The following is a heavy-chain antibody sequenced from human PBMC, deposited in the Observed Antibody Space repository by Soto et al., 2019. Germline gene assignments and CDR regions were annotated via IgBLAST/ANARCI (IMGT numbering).Heavy chain of an antibody. CDR2: IYYSGST. CDR1: GGSISSGGYY. Sequence: QVQLQESGPGLVKPSQTLSLTCTVSGGSISSGGYYWSWIRQHPGKGLEWIGYIYYSGSTYYNPSLKSRVTISVDTSKNQYSLKLSSVTAADTAVYYCARERMYSSSWSGAGDPVYGMDVWGQGTTVTVSS. D-gene: IGHD6-13*01. V-gene: IGHV4-31*03. CDR3: ARERMYSSSWSGAGDPVYGMDV. J-gene: IGHJ6*02.